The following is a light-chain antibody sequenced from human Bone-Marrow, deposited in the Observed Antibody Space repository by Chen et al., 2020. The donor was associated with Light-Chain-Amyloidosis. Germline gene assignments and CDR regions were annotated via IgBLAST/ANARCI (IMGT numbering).Light chain of an antibody. V-gene: IGLV3-21*02. CDR2: DDS. CDR1: NIGSTS. CDR3: QVWDRSSDRPV. Sequence: SYVLTQPFSVSVAPGQTDTIACGGNNIGSTSVPWYQQTPGQAPLLVVYDDSDRPSGIPERLSGSNSGNTATLTISRVEAGDEADYYCQVWDRSSDRPVFGGGTKLTVL. J-gene: IGLJ3*02.